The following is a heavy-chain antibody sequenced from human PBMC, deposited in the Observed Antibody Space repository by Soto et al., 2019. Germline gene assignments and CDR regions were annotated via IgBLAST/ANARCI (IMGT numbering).Heavy chain of an antibody. CDR1: GYTFTSYG. V-gene: IGHV1-18*01. CDR3: ARVGGDIVVVPAAEFDY. J-gene: IGHJ4*02. D-gene: IGHD2-2*01. Sequence: QVQLVQSGAEVKKPGASVKVSCKASGYTFTSYGISWVRQAPGQGLEWMGWNSAYNGNTNYAQKLQGRVTMTTDTSTSTAHMELRSLGSDDTAVYYCARVGGDIVVVPAAEFDYWGQGTLVTVSS. CDR2: NSAYNGNT.